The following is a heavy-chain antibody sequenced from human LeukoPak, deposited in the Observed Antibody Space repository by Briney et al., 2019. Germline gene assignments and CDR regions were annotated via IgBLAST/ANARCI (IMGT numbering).Heavy chain of an antibody. D-gene: IGHD3-10*01. CDR1: GYTFTGYY. CDR3: ARARSYYNWFDP. Sequence: SVKVSCKASGYTFTGYYMHWVRQAPGQGLEWMGGIIPIFGTANYAQKFQGRVTITADESTSTAYMELSSLRSEDTAVYYCARARSYYNWFDPWGQGTLVTVSS. CDR2: IIPIFGTA. V-gene: IGHV1-69*13. J-gene: IGHJ5*02.